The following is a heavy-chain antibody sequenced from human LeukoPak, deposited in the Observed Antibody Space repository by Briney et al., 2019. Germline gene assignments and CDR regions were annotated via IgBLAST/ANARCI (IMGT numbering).Heavy chain of an antibody. CDR2: IRSKAYGGTT. D-gene: IGHD6-13*01. CDR1: GFTFGDYA. V-gene: IGHV3-49*03. CDR3: TRKRIAAAGAAFDY. J-gene: IGHJ4*02. Sequence: GGSLRLSCTASGFTFGDYAMSWFRQAPGKGLEWVGFIRSKAYGGTTEYAASVKGRFTISRDDSKSIAYLQMNSLKTEDTAVYYCTRKRIAAAGAAFDYWGQGTLVTDSS.